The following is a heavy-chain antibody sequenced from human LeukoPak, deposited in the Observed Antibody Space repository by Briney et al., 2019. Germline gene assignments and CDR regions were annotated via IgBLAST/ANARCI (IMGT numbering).Heavy chain of an antibody. J-gene: IGHJ4*02. D-gene: IGHD1-14*01. CDR2: DGSAGITL. CDR3: ARQSNHAYDY. V-gene: IGHV3-48*03. Sequence: GGSLRLSCAAAGFTFSSYEMNWVRQAPGKGHESISYDGSAGITLYYKDSVKGRLTISRDNARNSLYLQMNFWRGEDTAVYYCARQSNHAYDYLGQGTLVNVSS. CDR1: GFTFSSYE.